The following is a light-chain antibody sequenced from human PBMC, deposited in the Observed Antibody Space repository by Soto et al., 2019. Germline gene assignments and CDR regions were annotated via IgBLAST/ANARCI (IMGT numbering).Light chain of an antibody. CDR2: DVI. J-gene: IGLJ1*01. Sequence: QSVLTQPASVSGSPGQSITISCTGTSSDVGGYNYVSWYQHHPGKAPKLLIYDVIDRPSGVSNRFSGSKSGNTASLTISGLQAEDEADYYCCPYTSSSTPHYVFGTGTKVTVL. CDR1: SSDVGGYNY. V-gene: IGLV2-14*03. CDR3: CPYTSSSTPHYV.